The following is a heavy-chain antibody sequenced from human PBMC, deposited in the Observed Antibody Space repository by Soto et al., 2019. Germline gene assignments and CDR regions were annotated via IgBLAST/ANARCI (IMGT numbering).Heavy chain of an antibody. D-gene: IGHD6-19*01. CDR2: ISYDGSNK. CDR3: ARDLSGWSVGYYFDY. Sequence: GGSLRLSCAASGFTFSSYAMHWVRQAPGKGLEWVAVISYDGSNKYYADSVKGRFTISRDNSKNTLYLQMNSLRAEDTAVYYCARDLSGWSVGYYFDYWGQGTLVTVSS. CDR1: GFTFSSYA. J-gene: IGHJ4*02. V-gene: IGHV3-30-3*01.